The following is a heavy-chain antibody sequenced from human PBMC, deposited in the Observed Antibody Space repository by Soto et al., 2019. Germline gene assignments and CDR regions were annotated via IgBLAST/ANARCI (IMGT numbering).Heavy chain of an antibody. D-gene: IGHD4-4*01. CDR1: GGSFSGYY. CDR2: INHSGST. J-gene: IGHJ5*02. V-gene: IGHV4-34*01. CDR3: ASLSNYNGDWFDL. Sequence: QVQLQQWGAGLLKPSETLSLTCAVYGGSFSGYYWSWIRQPPGKGLEWIGEINHSGSTNHNPSLKSRFTISVDTSKNQFSLKLSSVTAADTAVYYCASLSNYNGDWFDLWGQGTLVTVSS.